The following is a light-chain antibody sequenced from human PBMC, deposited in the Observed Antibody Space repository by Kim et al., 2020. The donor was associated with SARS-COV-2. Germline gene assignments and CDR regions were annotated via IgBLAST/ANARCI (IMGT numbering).Light chain of an antibody. Sequence: QGQTARITCSGGALPKQYAYWYQQKPGQAPVLVIYKDSERPSGSPERFSGSSSETTVTLTISGVQAEDEADYYCQSADSSGTYVVFGGGTQLTVL. CDR1: ALPKQY. CDR3: QSADSSGTYVV. V-gene: IGLV3-25*03. J-gene: IGLJ2*01. CDR2: KDS.